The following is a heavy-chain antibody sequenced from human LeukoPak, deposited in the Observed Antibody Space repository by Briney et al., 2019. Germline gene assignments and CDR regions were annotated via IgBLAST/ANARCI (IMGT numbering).Heavy chain of an antibody. J-gene: IGHJ3*02. CDR2: ISAYNGNT. D-gene: IGHD3-22*01. CDR3: ARGPIYYDSSGYSDDAFDI. Sequence: ASVKVSCKASGYTFTSYGISWVRQAPGQGLEWMGWISAYNGNTNYAQKLQGRVTMTTDTSTSTAYMELRSLRSDDTAVYYCARGPIYYDSSGYSDDAFDIWGQGTMVTVSS. CDR1: GYTFTSYG. V-gene: IGHV1-18*01.